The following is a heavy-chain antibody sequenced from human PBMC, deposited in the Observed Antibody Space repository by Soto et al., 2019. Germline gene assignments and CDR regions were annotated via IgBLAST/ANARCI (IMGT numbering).Heavy chain of an antibody. CDR1: GGSISSSSYY. Sequence: QLQLQESGPGLVKPSETLSLTCTVSGGSISSSSYYWGWIRQPPGKGLDWIGSIYYSGSTYYNPSLRIRLSISGDTSKNQFARTLSSVTAADPAVYYCARNEADNVNWYFALWGRGTPVTVSS. J-gene: IGHJ2*01. CDR3: ARNEADNVNWYFAL. V-gene: IGHV4-39*01. CDR2: IYYSGST. D-gene: IGHD1-1*01.